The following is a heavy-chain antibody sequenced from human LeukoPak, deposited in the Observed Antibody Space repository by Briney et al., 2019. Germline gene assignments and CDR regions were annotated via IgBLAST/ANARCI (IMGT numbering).Heavy chain of an antibody. V-gene: IGHV3-48*02. J-gene: IGHJ4*02. CDR3: ARDDDVVAATAFDY. CDR2: ISSSSSTI. D-gene: IGHD2-15*01. CDR1: GFTFSSYS. Sequence: TGGSLRLSCAASGFTFSSYSMNWVRQAPGKGLEWVSYISSSSSTIYYADSVKGRFTISRDNAKDSLYLQMNSRRDEDTAVYYCARDDDVVAATAFDYWGQGTLVTVSS.